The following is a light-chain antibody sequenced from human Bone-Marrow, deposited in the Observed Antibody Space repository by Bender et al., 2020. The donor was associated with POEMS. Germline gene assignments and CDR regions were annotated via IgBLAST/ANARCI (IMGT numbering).Light chain of an antibody. CDR1: SSNFGSYRL. CDR2: GDN. J-gene: IGLJ1*01. Sequence: QSALTQPASVSGSPGQSITISCTGTSSNFGSYRLLSWYQQYPGKAPRLMIFGDNRRPSGVSNRFSGSRSGNTASLTISGLQAEEEADYYCCTYEGSNTYVFGSGTKVTVL. V-gene: IGLV2-23*01. CDR3: CTYEGSNTYV.